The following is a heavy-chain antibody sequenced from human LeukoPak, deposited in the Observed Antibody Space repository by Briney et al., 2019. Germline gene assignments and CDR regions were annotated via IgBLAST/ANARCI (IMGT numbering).Heavy chain of an antibody. Sequence: SVTVSCKASGGTFSSYAISWVRQAPGQGLEWMGGIIPIFGTANYAQKFQGRVTITADESTSTAYMELRSLRSDDTAVYFCARSPNYYGSGLDVWGQGTTVTVSS. CDR3: ARSPNYYGSGLDV. D-gene: IGHD3-10*01. V-gene: IGHV1-69*13. CDR1: GGTFSSYA. J-gene: IGHJ6*02. CDR2: IIPIFGTA.